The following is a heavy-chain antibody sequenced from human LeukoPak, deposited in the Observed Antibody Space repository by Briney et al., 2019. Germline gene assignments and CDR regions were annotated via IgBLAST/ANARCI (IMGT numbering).Heavy chain of an antibody. CDR1: AFSFSSCG. CDR2: FLYNGIET. D-gene: IGHD1-26*01. CDR3: VKEQSYGYYRVADY. J-gene: IGHJ4*02. V-gene: IGHV3-30*18. Sequence: TRRSLRLSCAASAFSFSSCGMHWVRPAPGNGREWGAVFLYNGIETHHTDSGRGRFTSSRDNRKNTLHLQMDSLRDEDTAVYYCVKEQSYGYYRVADYWGKGTLVTVSS.